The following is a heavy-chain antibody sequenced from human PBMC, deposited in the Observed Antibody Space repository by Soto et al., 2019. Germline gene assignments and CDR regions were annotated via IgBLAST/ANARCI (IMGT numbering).Heavy chain of an antibody. Sequence: GASVKVSCKASGYTFTSYYMHWVRQAPGQGLEWMGIINPSGGSTSYAQKFQGRVTMTRDTSTSTVYMELSSLRSEDTAVYYRASVVTIFGGPRGAFDIWGQGTMVTVSS. CDR2: INPSGGST. J-gene: IGHJ3*02. CDR1: GYTFTSYY. D-gene: IGHD3-3*01. V-gene: IGHV1-46*03. CDR3: ASVVTIFGGPRGAFDI.